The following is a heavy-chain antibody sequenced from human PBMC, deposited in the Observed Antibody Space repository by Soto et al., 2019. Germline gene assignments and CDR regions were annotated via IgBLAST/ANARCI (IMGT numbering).Heavy chain of an antibody. CDR2: ISEHDGRT. J-gene: IGHJ4*02. D-gene: IGHD7-27*01. CDR3: TRRASGWGFFDC. Sequence: PGGSLRLSCVASGFTFGSYVMNWVRQAPGKGLEWVSSISEHDGRTFYADSVRGRFTISRDNFQNTLYLQMSSLRAEDTALYYCTRRASGWGFFDCWGQGTLVTVSS. CDR1: GFTFGSYV. V-gene: IGHV3-23*01.